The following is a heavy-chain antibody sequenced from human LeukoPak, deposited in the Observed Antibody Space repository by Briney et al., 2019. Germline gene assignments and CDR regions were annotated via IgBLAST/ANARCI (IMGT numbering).Heavy chain of an antibody. J-gene: IGHJ4*02. CDR1: GYTFTSYA. CDR2: INAGNGNT. Sequence: ASVKVSCKASGYTFTSYAMHWVRQAPGQRLEWMGWINAGNGNTKYSQKFQGRVTITRDTSASTGYMELSSLRSEDTAMYYCARGSQQLVIDYWGQGTLVTVSS. V-gene: IGHV1-3*01. CDR3: ARGSQQLVIDY. D-gene: IGHD6-13*01.